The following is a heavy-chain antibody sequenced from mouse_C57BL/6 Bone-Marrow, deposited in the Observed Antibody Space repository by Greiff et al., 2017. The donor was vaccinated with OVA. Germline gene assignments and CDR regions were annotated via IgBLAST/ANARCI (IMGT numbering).Heavy chain of an antibody. Sequence: QVQLQQPGAELVKPGASVKLSCKASGYTFTSYWMHWVKQRPGQGLEWIEMIHPNSGSTNYNEKFKSKATLTVDKSSSTAYMQLSSLTSEDSAVYYCARPYYGTLDYWGQGTTLTVSS. CDR1: GYTFTSYW. D-gene: IGHD1-1*01. J-gene: IGHJ2*01. V-gene: IGHV1-64*01. CDR3: ARPYYGTLDY. CDR2: IHPNSGST.